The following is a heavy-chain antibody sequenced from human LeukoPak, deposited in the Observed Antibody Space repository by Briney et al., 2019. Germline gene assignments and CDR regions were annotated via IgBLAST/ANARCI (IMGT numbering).Heavy chain of an antibody. D-gene: IGHD6-13*01. CDR2: INTTGGST. CDR3: ALYSSTWH. V-gene: IGHV1-46*01. CDR1: GYTFTTYY. Sequence: ASVKVSFKASGYTFTTYYIHWVRQAPGPGLEWVGIINTTGGSTTYAQKFQGRVTMPRETSTSTVFMEVNSLRSEDTAVYYCALYSSTWHWGQGTLVTVSS. J-gene: IGHJ4*02.